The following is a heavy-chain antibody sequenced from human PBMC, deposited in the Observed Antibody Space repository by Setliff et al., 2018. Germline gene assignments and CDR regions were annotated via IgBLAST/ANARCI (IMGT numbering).Heavy chain of an antibody. J-gene: IGHJ2*01. CDR2: IYSGGSTT. V-gene: IGHV3-53*01. CDR3: ARVSVPWSFDL. CDR1: GFTVSNNY. Sequence: GESLRLSCAASGFTVSNNYMGWVRQAPGKGLEWVSVIYSGGSTTYYADSVKGRFTISRDNSKNTLYLQMNSLRVEDTALYYCARVSVPWSFDLWGRGTLVTVS.